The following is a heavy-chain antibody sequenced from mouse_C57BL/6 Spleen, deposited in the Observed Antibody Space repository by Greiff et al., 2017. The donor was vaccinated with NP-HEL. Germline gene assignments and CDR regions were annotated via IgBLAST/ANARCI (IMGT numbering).Heavy chain of an antibody. Sequence: QVQLQQSGPELVKPGASVKISCKASGYAFSSSWMNWVKQRPGKGLEWIGRIYPGDGDTNYNGKFKGKATLTADKSSSTAYMQLSSLTSEDSAVYFCAQIYDGYYDRYFDVWGTGTTVTVSS. CDR2: IYPGDGDT. V-gene: IGHV1-82*01. CDR1: GYAFSSSW. D-gene: IGHD2-3*01. J-gene: IGHJ1*03. CDR3: AQIYDGYYDRYFDV.